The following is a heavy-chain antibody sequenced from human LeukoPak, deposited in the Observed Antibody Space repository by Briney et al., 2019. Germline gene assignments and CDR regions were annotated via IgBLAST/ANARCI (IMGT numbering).Heavy chain of an antibody. CDR3: ARRGVPAARGWFDP. Sequence: PSETLSLTCTVSGGSISSGGYYWSWIRQPPGKGLEWIGYIYHSGSTYYNPSLKSRVTISVDRPKNQFSLKLSSVTAADTAVYYCARRGVPAARGWFDPWGQGTLVTVSS. J-gene: IGHJ5*02. CDR1: GGSISSGGYY. V-gene: IGHV4-30-2*01. D-gene: IGHD2-2*01. CDR2: IYHSGST.